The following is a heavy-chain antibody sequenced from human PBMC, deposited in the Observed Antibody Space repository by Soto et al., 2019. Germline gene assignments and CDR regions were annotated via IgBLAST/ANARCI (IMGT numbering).Heavy chain of an antibody. CDR1: GFTFSDNW. D-gene: IGHD6-19*01. CDR2: IKTDGSNK. Sequence: EVQLVESEGGLVQPGGSPRLSCAASGFTFSDNWMTWVRQTPGKGLEWVANIKTDGSNKYHGDSVKGRFTISRDNAKNSLYLQMNSLRAEDTAVYYCVRGSGWLFDYWGQGTLVTVSS. V-gene: IGHV3-7*02. J-gene: IGHJ4*02. CDR3: VRGSGWLFDY.